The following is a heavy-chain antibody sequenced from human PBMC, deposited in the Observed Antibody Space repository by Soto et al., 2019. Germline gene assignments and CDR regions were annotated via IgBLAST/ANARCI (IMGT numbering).Heavy chain of an antibody. CDR3: AKDRYGDYGGIDY. V-gene: IGHV3-23*01. CDR2: ITGSGGST. Sequence: EVQLLESGGGLVQPGGSLRLSCAASGFTFSTYAMIWVRQAPGKGLEWVSVITGSGGSTYYADSVKGRFTISRDTSKNPLFLQMNGPRAEDTAVYYCAKDRYGDYGGIDYWGQGTMVTVSS. D-gene: IGHD4-17*01. J-gene: IGHJ4*02. CDR1: GFTFSTYA.